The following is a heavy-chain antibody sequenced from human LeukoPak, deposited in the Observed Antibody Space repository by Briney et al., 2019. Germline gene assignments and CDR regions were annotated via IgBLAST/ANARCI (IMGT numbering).Heavy chain of an antibody. V-gene: IGHV3-23*01. CDR3: AKYRTVTLSRGTWGFDY. Sequence: GGSLRLSCAASGFTFSSYAMSWVRQAPGKGLEWVSAISGSGGSTYYADSVKGRFTISRDNSKNTLYLQMNSLRAEDTAVYYCAKYRTVTLSRGTWGFDYWGQGTLVTVSS. CDR2: ISGSGGST. J-gene: IGHJ4*02. CDR1: GFTFSSYA. D-gene: IGHD4-11*01.